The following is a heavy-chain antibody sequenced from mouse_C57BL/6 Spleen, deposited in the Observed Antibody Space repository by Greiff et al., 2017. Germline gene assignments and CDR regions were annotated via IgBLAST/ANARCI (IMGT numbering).Heavy chain of an antibody. V-gene: IGHV5-16*01. CDR1: GFTFSDYY. CDR3: ARVSSPYYAMDY. CDR2: INYDGSST. J-gene: IGHJ4*01. D-gene: IGHD1-1*01. Sequence: EVQRVESEGGLVQPGSSMKLSCTASGFTFSDYYMAWVRQVPEKGLEWVANINYDGSSTYYLDSLKSRFIISRDNAKNILYLQMSSLKSEDTATYYCARVSSPYYAMDYWGQGTSVTVSS.